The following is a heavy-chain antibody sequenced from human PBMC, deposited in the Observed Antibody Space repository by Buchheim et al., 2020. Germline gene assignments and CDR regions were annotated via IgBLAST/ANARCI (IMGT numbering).Heavy chain of an antibody. J-gene: IGHJ6*02. CDR3: AKDRGYSYGQPYYYYYFGMDV. CDR1: GFTFSSYG. V-gene: IGHV3-30*18. Sequence: QVQLVESGGGLVQPGRSLRLSCAASGFTFSSYGMRWVRQAPGKGLEWVAGISYDGSNKYYADSVKGRFTISRDNSKNTLYLQINSLSAEDTAVYYCAKDRGYSYGQPYYYYYFGMDVLGQGAT. D-gene: IGHD5-18*01. CDR2: ISYDGSNK.